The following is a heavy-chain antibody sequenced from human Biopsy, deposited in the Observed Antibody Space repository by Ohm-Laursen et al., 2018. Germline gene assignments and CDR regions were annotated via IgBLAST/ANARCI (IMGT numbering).Heavy chain of an antibody. CDR3: ASSSYCGRTTCYQNYGMDV. CDR1: GGTFSNYA. CDR2: IIPVSDTA. V-gene: IGHV1-69*06. J-gene: IGHJ6*01. Sequence: SVKVSCKAYGGTFSNYAISWVRQAPGQGLEWLGGIIPVSDTANYAQKFQGRVTITADKTTSTAYMELSSLISEDTALYYCASSSYCGRTTCYQNYGMDVWGQGTTVTVSS. D-gene: IGHD2-2*01.